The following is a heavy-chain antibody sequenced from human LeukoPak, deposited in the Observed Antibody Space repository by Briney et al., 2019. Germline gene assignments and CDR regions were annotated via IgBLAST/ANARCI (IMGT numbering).Heavy chain of an antibody. D-gene: IGHD4-23*01. Sequence: SETLSLTCTVSGDSMSSYYWNFIRQPAGKGLEWIGRIHTSWTTYYNPSLKSRITMSVDTSRNQFSLRLTSVTGADTAMYYCGKAGGNSNSWGQGTLVTVSS. V-gene: IGHV4-4*07. CDR3: GKAGGNSNS. CDR2: IHTSWTT. CDR1: GDSMSSYY. J-gene: IGHJ5*02.